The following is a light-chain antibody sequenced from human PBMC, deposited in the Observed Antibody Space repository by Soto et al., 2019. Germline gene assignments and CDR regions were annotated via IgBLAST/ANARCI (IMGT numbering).Light chain of an antibody. CDR3: QQYGSSLLT. Sequence: EIVLTQSPGTLSLSPGERVTLSCRAGQSVTSSYLAWYQQKPGQAPRLLIYDASSRATGIPDRFSGSGSGTDVTLTISRLELEDFAVYYCQQYGSSLLTFGGGTKVEIK. CDR1: QSVTSSY. CDR2: DAS. J-gene: IGKJ4*01. V-gene: IGKV3-20*01.